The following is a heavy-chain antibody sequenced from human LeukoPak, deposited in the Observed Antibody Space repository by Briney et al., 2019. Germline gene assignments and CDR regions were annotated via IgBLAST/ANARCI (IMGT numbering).Heavy chain of an antibody. CDR3: ARAGRIVVVPAALNWFDP. J-gene: IGHJ5*02. D-gene: IGHD2-2*01. CDR2: IIPILGIA. V-gene: IGHV1-69*04. CDR1: GGTFSSYA. Sequence: SVKVSCKASGGTFSSYAISWVRQAPGQGLEWMGRIIPILGIANCAQKFQGRVTITADKSTSTAYMELSSLRSEDTAVCYCARAGRIVVVPAALNWFDPWGQGTLVTVSS.